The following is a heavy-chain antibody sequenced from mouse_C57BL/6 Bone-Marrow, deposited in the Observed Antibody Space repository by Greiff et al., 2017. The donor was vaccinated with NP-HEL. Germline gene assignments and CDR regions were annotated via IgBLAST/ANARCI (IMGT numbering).Heavy chain of an antibody. CDR1: GYSFTGYY. V-gene: IGHV1-42*01. CDR2: INPSTGGT. Sequence: EVKVVESGPELVKPGASVKISCKASGYSFTGYYMNWVKQSPEKSLEWIGEINPSTGGTTYNQKFKAKATLTVDKSSSTAYMQLKSLTSEDSAVYYCARSGAQMAYWGQGTLVTVSA. CDR3: ARSGAQMAY. J-gene: IGHJ3*01. D-gene: IGHD3-2*02.